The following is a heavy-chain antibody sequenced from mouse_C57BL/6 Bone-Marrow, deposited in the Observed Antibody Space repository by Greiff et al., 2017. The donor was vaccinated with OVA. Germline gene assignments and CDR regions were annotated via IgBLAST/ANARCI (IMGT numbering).Heavy chain of an antibody. CDR3: ARHTGYDPAWFAY. V-gene: IGHV5-12*01. Sequence: EVQRVESGGGLVQPGGSLKLPCAASGFTFSDYYLYWVRQTPEKRLEWVAYISNGGGSTSYPDTVKGRFTISRDNAKNTLYLPMSRLKSEDTAMFYCARHTGYDPAWFAYWGQGTLVTVSA. CDR1: GFTFSDYY. CDR2: ISNGGGST. J-gene: IGHJ3*01. D-gene: IGHD2-2*01.